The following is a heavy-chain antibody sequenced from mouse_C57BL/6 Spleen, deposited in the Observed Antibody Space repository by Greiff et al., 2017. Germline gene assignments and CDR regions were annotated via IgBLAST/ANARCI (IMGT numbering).Heavy chain of an antibody. J-gene: IGHJ1*03. V-gene: IGHV1-75*01. CDR1: GYTFTDYY. D-gene: IGHD2-10*02. Sequence: VQLQESGPELVKPGASVKISCKASGYTFTDYYINWVKQRPGQGLEWIGWIFPGSGSTYYNEKFKGKATLTVDKSSSTAYMLLSSLTSEDSAVYFCARRRYGNHWYFDVWGTGTTVTVSS. CDR3: ARRRYGNHWYFDV. CDR2: IFPGSGST.